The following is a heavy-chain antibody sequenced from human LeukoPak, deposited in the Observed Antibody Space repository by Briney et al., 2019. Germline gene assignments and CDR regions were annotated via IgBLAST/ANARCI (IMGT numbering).Heavy chain of an antibody. CDR2: ITSSGNTI. D-gene: IGHD3-22*01. J-gene: IGHJ4*02. Sequence: PGGSLRLSCAASGSTFSTYGMHWVRQAPGKGLEWVSYITSSGNTIYYADSVKGRFTISRDNAKNSLYLQMNSLRAEDTAVYYCARANYYDISGYDYWGQGTLVTVSS. V-gene: IGHV3-48*04. CDR3: ARANYYDISGYDY. CDR1: GSTFSTYG.